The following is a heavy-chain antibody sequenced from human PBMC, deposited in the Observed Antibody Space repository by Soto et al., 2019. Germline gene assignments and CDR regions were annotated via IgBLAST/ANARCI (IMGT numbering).Heavy chain of an antibody. V-gene: IGHV4-34*01. D-gene: IGHD2-2*01. CDR3: ARGVEYCSSDSCQNLYDF. CDR1: GGSFRGSY. J-gene: IGHJ4*02. Sequence: SETLSLTCAVDGGSFRGSYWTWIRQAPGKGLEWIGQKSYREQTKYNPSLQSRVTISVDMSKNQFSLQLSSVTAADTSVYYCARGVEYCSSDSCQNLYDFWGQGTLVTVSS. CDR2: KSYREQT.